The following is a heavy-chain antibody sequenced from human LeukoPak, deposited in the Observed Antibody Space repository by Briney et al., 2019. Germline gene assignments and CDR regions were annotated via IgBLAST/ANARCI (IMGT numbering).Heavy chain of an antibody. J-gene: IGHJ4*02. CDR1: GFTFSSYG. V-gene: IGHV3-33*06. D-gene: IGHD3-22*01. CDR2: IWYDGSNK. CDR3: AKSRPDSSGYYPSYYFDY. Sequence: GGSLRLSCAASGFTFSSYGMHWVRQAPGKGLEWVAVIWYDGSNKYYADSVKGRFTISRDNSKNTLYLQTNSLRAEDTAVYYCAKSRPDSSGYYPSYYFDYWGQGTLVTVSS.